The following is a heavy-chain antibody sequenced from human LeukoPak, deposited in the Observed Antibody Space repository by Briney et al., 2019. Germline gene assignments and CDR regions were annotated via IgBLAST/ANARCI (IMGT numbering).Heavy chain of an antibody. V-gene: IGHV3-74*01. D-gene: IGHD3-3*01. CDR3: ARAVRAHPPADF. Sequence: GRSLRLSCAASGFSFSSYWMHWVRQAPGKGLEWVSRINSDGSSTTYADSVKGRSSISRDNAKNTLYLHMSSLRAEDTGVYYCARAVRAHPPADFWGKGTLVTVSS. CDR1: GFSFSSYW. J-gene: IGHJ4*02. CDR2: INSDGSST.